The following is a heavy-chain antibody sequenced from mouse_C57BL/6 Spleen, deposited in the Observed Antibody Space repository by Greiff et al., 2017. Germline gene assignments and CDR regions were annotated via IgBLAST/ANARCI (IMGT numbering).Heavy chain of an antibody. Sequence: EVQLVESGGGLVQPGGSLSLSCAASGFTFTDYYMSWVRQPPGKALEWLGFIRNKANGYTTEYSASVKGRFTISRDNSPSILYLQMNALRAEDSATYYCARPYYGSSYWYFDVWGTGTTVTVSS. CDR2: IRNKANGYTT. J-gene: IGHJ1*03. CDR3: ARPYYGSSYWYFDV. V-gene: IGHV7-3*01. CDR1: GFTFTDYY. D-gene: IGHD1-1*01.